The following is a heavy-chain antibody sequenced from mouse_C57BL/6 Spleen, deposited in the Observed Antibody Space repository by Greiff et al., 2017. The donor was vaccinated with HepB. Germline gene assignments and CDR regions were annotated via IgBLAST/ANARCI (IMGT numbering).Heavy chain of an antibody. J-gene: IGHJ2*01. CDR3: TMYGSSPYYFDY. Sequence: QVQLQQSGAELVRPGASVTLSCKASGYTFTDYEMHWVKQTPVHGLEWIGAIDPETGGTAYNQKFKGKAILTADKSSSTAYMELRSLTSEDSAVYYCTMYGSSPYYFDYWGQGTTLTVSS. V-gene: IGHV1-15*01. CDR1: GYTFTDYE. D-gene: IGHD1-1*01. CDR2: IDPETGGT.